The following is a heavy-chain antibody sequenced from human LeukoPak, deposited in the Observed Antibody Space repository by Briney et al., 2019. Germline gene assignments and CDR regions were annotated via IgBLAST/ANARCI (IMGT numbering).Heavy chain of an antibody. J-gene: IGHJ6*03. D-gene: IGHD6-13*01. CDR1: GGSFSGYY. CDR2: INHSGST. V-gene: IGHV4-34*01. CDR3: ARGPLMKYSSSWFSVLYYYYYYMDV. Sequence: SETLSLTCAVYGGSFSGYYWSWIRQPPGKGLEWIGEINHSGSTNYNPSLKSRVTISVDTSKNQFSLKLSSVTAADTAVYYCARGPLMKYSSSWFSVLYYYYYYMDVWGKGTTVTVSS.